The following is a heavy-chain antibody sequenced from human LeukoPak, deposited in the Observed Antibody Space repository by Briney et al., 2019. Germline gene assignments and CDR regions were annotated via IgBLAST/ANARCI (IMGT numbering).Heavy chain of an antibody. CDR1: GGTFSSYA. D-gene: IGHD3-10*01. V-gene: IGHV1-69*04. J-gene: IGHJ6*02. CDR2: IIPILGIA. Sequence: GASVKVSCKASGGTFSSYAISWVRQAPGQGLEWMGRIIPILGIANYAQKFQGRVTITADKSTSTAYMELSSLRSEDTAVYYCARGIIGYGSGSYYNYYYGMDVWGQGTTVTVSS. CDR3: ARGIIGYGSGSYYNYYYGMDV.